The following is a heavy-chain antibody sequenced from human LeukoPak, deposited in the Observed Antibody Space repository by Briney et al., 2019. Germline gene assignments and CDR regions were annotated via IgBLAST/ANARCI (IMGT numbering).Heavy chain of an antibody. Sequence: PSETLSLTCAVYGGSFSGYYWSWIRQPPGKGLEWIGEINHSGSTNYNPSLKSRVTISVDTSKNQFSLKLSSVTAADTAVYYCARISDFWRRGFDYWGQGTLVTVSS. D-gene: IGHD3-3*01. J-gene: IGHJ4*02. CDR1: GGSFSGYY. CDR3: ARISDFWRRGFDY. CDR2: INHSGST. V-gene: IGHV4-34*01.